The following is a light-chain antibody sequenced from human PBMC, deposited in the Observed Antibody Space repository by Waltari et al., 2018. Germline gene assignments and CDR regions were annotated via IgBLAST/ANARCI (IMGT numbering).Light chain of an antibody. J-gene: IGLJ2*01. Sequence: QSVLTQPPSASGTPGQKVTMPCSGGRSDIGTNYVYWYPQLPGTTPKRLIYRNTQRPSGVPDRISASKSGTSASLAISGLRSEDEAIHYCASWDDRLGGVLFGGGTKLTVL. V-gene: IGLV1-47*01. CDR2: RNT. CDR3: ASWDDRLGGVL. CDR1: RSDIGTNY.